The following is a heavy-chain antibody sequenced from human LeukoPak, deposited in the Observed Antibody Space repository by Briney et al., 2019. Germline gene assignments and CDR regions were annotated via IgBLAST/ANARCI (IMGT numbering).Heavy chain of an antibody. Sequence: PSETLSLTCTVSGGSVDTIDYYWSWIRQPPGTGLEWIGYMYHTGSSIYGPSLKSRLTISVDTSKNQFTLNLSSMTAADTAVYYCAGDQGGSAHRHAFDIWGQGTLVTVSS. D-gene: IGHD1-26*01. J-gene: IGHJ3*02. CDR1: GGSVDTIDYY. CDR2: MYHTGSS. CDR3: AGDQGGSAHRHAFDI. V-gene: IGHV4-61*08.